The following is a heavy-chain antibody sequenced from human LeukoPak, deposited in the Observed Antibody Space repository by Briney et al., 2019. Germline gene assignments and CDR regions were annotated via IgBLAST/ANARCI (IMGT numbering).Heavy chain of an antibody. CDR2: IPFDVTVTVNKLSDNEIP. CDR3: AALTLTGVAGRGWFDA. Sequence: PLETPSLTPSDSLDSPTNGNRSFGSISLLPRKCKEWIGSIPFDVTVTVNKLSDNEIPSYNSSLKGRVTISAEKSKNQLSLKVKSVTAADTASYYCAALTLTGVAGRGWFDAWGQGTLVIVSS. V-gene: IGHV4-39*05. J-gene: IGHJ5*02. CDR1: LDSPTNGNRS. D-gene: IGHD3-3*01.